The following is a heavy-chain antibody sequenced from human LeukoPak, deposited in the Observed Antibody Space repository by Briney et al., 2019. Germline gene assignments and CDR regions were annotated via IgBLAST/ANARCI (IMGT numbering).Heavy chain of an antibody. J-gene: IGHJ6*02. Sequence: GESLKISCKCSGYSFTSYWIGWVRQMPGKGLEWMGIIYPGDSDTRYSPSFQGQVTISADKSISTAYLQWSSLKASDTAMYYCARLQSPRDRSGSCYYYYYYGMDVWGQGTTVTVSS. CDR3: ARLQSPRDRSGSCYYYYYYGMDV. CDR2: IYPGDSDT. CDR1: GYSFTSYW. V-gene: IGHV5-51*01. D-gene: IGHD1-26*01.